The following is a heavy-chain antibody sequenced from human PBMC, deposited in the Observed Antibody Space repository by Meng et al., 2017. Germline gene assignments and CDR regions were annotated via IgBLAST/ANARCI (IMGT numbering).Heavy chain of an antibody. V-gene: IGHV1-2*06. CDR2: IDPNSGVT. CDR1: GYSFTAYY. D-gene: IGHD6-13*01. Sequence: QVQCVQSWAEVKKPGASVKVSCKPSGYSFTAYYIHWLRQAPGQGLEWMGRIDPNSGVTEYAHKFHGRVTVTGDTSISTAYMELRRLTSDDTAVYYCARDEDISAAGKLFGDYWGQGTLVTVSS. J-gene: IGHJ4*02. CDR3: ARDEDISAAGKLFGDY.